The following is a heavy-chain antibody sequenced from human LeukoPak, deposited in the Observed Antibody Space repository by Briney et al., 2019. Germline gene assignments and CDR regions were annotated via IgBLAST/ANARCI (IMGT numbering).Heavy chain of an antibody. CDR2: INHSGST. CDR1: GGSFSGYY. V-gene: IGHV4-34*01. J-gene: IGHJ4*02. CDR3: ARGVEMATTLKNPFDY. Sequence: SETLSLTCAVYGGSFSGYYWSWIRQPPGKGLEWIGEINHSGSTNYNPSLKSRVTISVDTSKNQFSLELSSVTAADTAVYYCARGVEMATTLKNPFDYWGQGTLVTVSS. D-gene: IGHD5-24*01.